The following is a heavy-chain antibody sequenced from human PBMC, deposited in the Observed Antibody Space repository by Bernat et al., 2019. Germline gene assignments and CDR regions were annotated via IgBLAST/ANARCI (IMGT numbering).Heavy chain of an antibody. Sequence: QVQLVQSGAEVKKPGASVKVSCKASGYTFTSYDINWVRQATGQGLEWMGWMNPNSGNTRYAQKFQGRVTMTRNTSIRTAYMELSRLRSEDTAVYYCARGRRVPADIEYYYYYMDVWGKGTTVTVSS. CDR2: MNPNSGNT. CDR3: ARGRRVPADIEYYYYYMDV. V-gene: IGHV1-8*01. D-gene: IGHD2-2*01. J-gene: IGHJ6*03. CDR1: GYTFTSYD.